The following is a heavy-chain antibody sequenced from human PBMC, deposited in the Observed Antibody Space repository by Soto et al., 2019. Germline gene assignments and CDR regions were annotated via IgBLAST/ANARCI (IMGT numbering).Heavy chain of an antibody. J-gene: IGHJ4*02. CDR1: GFTFDDYT. V-gene: IGHV3-43*01. CDR2: ISWDGGST. D-gene: IGHD6-13*01. CDR3: AKDIAAAGYFDY. Sequence: EVQLVESGGVVVQPGGSLRLSCAASGFTFDDYTMHWVRQAPGKGLEWVSLISWDGGSTYYADSVKGRFTISRDNSKNSRYLQMNSLRTEDTALYYCAKDIAAAGYFDYWGQGTLVTVSS.